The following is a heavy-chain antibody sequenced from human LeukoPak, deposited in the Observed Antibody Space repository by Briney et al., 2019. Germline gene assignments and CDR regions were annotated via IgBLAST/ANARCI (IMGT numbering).Heavy chain of an antibody. CDR1: GFSFSDSG. Sequence: GRSLRLSCAASGFSFSDSGMNWVRQAPGKGLEWVAVISYDGSKEYYADSLKGRFTISRDNSKNTLYLQMNSLRVEDTAIYYWSRDGGDYWGQGTLVTVSS. V-gene: IGHV3-30*03. CDR3: SRDGGDY. CDR2: ISYDGSKE. J-gene: IGHJ4*02. D-gene: IGHD3-16*01.